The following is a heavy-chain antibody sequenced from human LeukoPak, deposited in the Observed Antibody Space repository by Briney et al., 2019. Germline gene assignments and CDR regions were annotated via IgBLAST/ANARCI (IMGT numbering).Heavy chain of an antibody. V-gene: IGHV4-59*01. D-gene: IGHD6-25*01. CDR1: GCSISSYY. Sequence: SETLSLTCTVSGCSISSYYWSWIRQPPGKGLEWSGYIYYSGSTNYNPSLKSRVTISVDTSKNQFSLKLSSVTAADTAVYYCARTLFSGWTQYYFDYWGQGTLVTVSS. J-gene: IGHJ4*02. CDR3: ARTLFSGWTQYYFDY. CDR2: IYYSGST.